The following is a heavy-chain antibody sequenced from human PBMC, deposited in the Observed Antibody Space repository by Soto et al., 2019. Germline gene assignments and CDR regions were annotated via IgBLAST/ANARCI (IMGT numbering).Heavy chain of an antibody. CDR3: ASGHCCIGSWSNLDL. CDR2: IYYRGTT. V-gene: IGHV4-31*03. CDR1: GGSISSGCSY. J-gene: IGHJ2*01. Sequence: QVQLQESGPGLVKPSQTLSLICTVSGGSISSGCSYWSWIRQSPGKGLEWIGDIYYRGTTSYTPSLRSRVSISLDRSKNPFSLRFSSVTATATAIYYCASGHCCIGSWSNLDLWGRGTLVTVSS. D-gene: IGHD6-13*01.